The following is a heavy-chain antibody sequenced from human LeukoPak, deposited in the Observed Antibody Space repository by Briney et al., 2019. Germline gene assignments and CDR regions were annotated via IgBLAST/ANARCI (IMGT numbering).Heavy chain of an antibody. Sequence: GGSLRLSCAASGFTVSSNFMAWVRQAPGKGLEWVSVTYSDGTTYYADSVKGRFTISRDNSKNTLDLQMNSLRVEDTAVYYCARWGLVDSDVWGQGTTVTVSS. V-gene: IGHV3-53*01. CDR1: GFTVSSNF. CDR3: ARWGLVDSDV. J-gene: IGHJ6*02. CDR2: TYSDGTT. D-gene: IGHD3/OR15-3a*01.